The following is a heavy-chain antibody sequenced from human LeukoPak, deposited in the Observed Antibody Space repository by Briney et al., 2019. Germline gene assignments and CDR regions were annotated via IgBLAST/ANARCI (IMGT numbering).Heavy chain of an antibody. CDR3: AKDRELLFAHCWFDL. V-gene: IGHV3-23*01. J-gene: IGHJ5*02. CDR1: GLTFVTYA. D-gene: IGHD3-10*01. CDR2: ISISSVDS. Sequence: GGSLRLSCAVSGLTFVTYAMIWVRQAPGRGVEWVGGISISSVDSYYADSVKGRFSISRDDSKNTLYLQMDRLTDEDTAVYYCAKDRELLFAHCWFDLWGQGTLVTVSS.